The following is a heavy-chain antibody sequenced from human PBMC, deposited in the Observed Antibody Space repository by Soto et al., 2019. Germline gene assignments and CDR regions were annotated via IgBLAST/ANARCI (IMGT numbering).Heavy chain of an antibody. Sequence: EVQLMESGGTVVQPGGSLRLSCAGSGFRLSSCWMHWVRQAPGEALIWVSRINADGNVTNYADSVKGRFTISSDNAKNLLFLEMKTLRVDGSAMYYCVRGWTMAKYPGSDWGQGTLVTVSS. J-gene: IGHJ4*02. V-gene: IGHV3-74*01. CDR1: GFRLSSCW. CDR2: INADGNVT. D-gene: IGHD3-10*01. CDR3: VRGWTMAKYPGSD.